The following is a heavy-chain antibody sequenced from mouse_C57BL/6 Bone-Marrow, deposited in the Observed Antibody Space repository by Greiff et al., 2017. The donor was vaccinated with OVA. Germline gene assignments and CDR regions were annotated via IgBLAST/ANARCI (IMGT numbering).Heavy chain of an antibody. CDR1: GYSFTDYN. CDR2: INPNYGTT. J-gene: IGHJ2*01. Sequence: VQLKESGAELARPGASVKISCKASGYSFTDYNMNWVKQSNGKSLEWIGVINPNYGTTSYNQKFKGKATLTVDQSSSTAYMQLNSLTSEDSAVYYCAKGDYYGNYPFDYWGQGTTLTVSS. D-gene: IGHD2-1*01. CDR3: AKGDYYGNYPFDY. V-gene: IGHV1-39*01.